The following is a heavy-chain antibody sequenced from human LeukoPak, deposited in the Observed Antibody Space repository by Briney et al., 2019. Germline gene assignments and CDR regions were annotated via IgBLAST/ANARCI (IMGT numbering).Heavy chain of an antibody. CDR3: ARVLVPAVIQGNDAFDI. CDR2: IYSGGST. J-gene: IGHJ3*02. D-gene: IGHD2-2*02. Sequence: GGSLRLSCAASGFTVSSNYMSWVRQAPGKGLEWVSVIYSGGSTYYADSVKGRFTISRDNAKNSLYLQMNSLRAEDTAVYYCARVLVPAVIQGNDAFDIWGQGTMVTVSS. V-gene: IGHV3-66*01. CDR1: GFTVSSNY.